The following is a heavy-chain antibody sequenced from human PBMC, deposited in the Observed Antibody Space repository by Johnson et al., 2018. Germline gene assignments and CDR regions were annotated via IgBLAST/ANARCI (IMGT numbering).Heavy chain of an antibody. CDR1: GFIFSNYG. Sequence: EVQLVESGGGLVQPGGSLRLSCAASGFIFSNYGMHWVRQVPGKGPEYVSAINENGGGTYYANSVKGSFTISRDNSKNTLYLHMGSLRVEDMGGYYCARVGYASSGYLGDAFDIWGQGTMVTVAS. CDR3: ARVGYASSGYLGDAFDI. D-gene: IGHD5-18*01. V-gene: IGHV3-64*01. J-gene: IGHJ3*02. CDR2: INENGGGT.